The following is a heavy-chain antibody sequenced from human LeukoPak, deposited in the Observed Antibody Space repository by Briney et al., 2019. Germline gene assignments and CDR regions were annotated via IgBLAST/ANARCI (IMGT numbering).Heavy chain of an antibody. J-gene: IGHJ4*02. CDR2: IIPIFGTT. CDR3: ARRDRHCSGGSCYSSFDY. CDR1: GGTLTSHA. D-gene: IGHD2-15*01. V-gene: IGHV1-69*13. Sequence: SVKVSCKASGGTLTSHAFSWMRQAPGQGLEWMGGIIPIFGTTQYAQEFQGRVTITADESTSTVYMDLSSLRSEDTAVYYCARRDRHCSGGSCYSSFDYWGQGTLVTVSS.